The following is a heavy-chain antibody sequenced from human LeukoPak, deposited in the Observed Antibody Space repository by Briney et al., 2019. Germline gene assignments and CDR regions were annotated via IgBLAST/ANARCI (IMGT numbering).Heavy chain of an antibody. CDR2: IHYSGNS. J-gene: IGHJ5*01. D-gene: IGHD2-8*01. Sequence: SETLSLTCSVSGDSISGFYWNWIRQSPGKGLEWIGNIHYSGNSNYNPSLKSWVTISIDTSRKQFFLKLSSVTAADTAVYYCVLAPNSNWFDFWGQGTQVTVSS. V-gene: IGHV4-59*08. CDR3: VLAPNSNWFDF. CDR1: GDSISGFY.